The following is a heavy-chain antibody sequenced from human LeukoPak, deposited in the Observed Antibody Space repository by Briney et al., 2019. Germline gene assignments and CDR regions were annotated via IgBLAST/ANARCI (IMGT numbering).Heavy chain of an antibody. CDR1: GGSLTDGDYC. Sequence: SETLSLTCTVSGGSLTDGDYCWGWVRQPPGTGLQWIATTYEGASLKSRVTISLDTSKNQFFLRLTSVTAADTAVYYCVRIRGRYQEGMDVWGPGITVTVSS. CDR2: T. V-gene: IGHV4-61*08. CDR3: VRIRGRYQEGMDV. J-gene: IGHJ6*02. D-gene: IGHD1-26*01.